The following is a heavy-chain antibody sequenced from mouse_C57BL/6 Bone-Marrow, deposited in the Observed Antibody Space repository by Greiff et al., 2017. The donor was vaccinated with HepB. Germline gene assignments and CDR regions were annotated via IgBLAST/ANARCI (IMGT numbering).Heavy chain of an antibody. Sequence: EVKLVESGGGLVKPGGSLKLSCAASGFTFSSYTMSWVRQTPEKSLEWVATISGGGGNTYYTDSVKGRFTMSRDNAKNTLYLKMSSLRSEDTTLYYCARQYSFAYWGQGTLVTVSA. J-gene: IGHJ3*01. V-gene: IGHV5-9*01. CDR1: GFTFSSYT. CDR3: ARQYSFAY. CDR2: ISGGGGNT.